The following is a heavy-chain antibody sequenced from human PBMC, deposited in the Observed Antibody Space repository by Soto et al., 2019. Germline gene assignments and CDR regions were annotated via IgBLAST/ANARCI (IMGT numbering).Heavy chain of an antibody. CDR3: ARVLRGYGGYEAPFFDY. CDR2: IYYSGST. V-gene: IGHV4-30-4*08. CDR1: GGSVSNGNYY. D-gene: IGHD5-12*01. J-gene: IGHJ4*02. Sequence: PSETLSLTCTVSGGSVSNGNYYWSWIRQPPGKGLEWIGYIYYSGSTYYDPPLKSRVTISVDKSKNQFSLSLSSVTAADTAVYYCARVLRGYGGYEAPFFDYRGQGPLVTVSS.